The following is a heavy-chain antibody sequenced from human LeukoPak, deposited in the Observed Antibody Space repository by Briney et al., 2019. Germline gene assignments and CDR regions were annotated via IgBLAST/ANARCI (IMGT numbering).Heavy chain of an antibody. CDR2: INHSGST. D-gene: IGHD6-13*01. Sequence: SQTLSLTCSVSGGSINSGDYYWRWIRQPPGKGLEWIGEINHSGSTNYNPSLKSRVTISVDTSKNQFSLKLSSVTAADTAVYYCARGSSSSWYWGQGTLVTVSS. CDR1: GGSINSGDYY. J-gene: IGHJ4*02. CDR3: ARGSSSSWY. V-gene: IGHV4-30-4*01.